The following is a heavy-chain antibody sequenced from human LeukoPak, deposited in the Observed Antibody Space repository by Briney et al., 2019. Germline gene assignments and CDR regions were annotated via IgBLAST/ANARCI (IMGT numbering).Heavy chain of an antibody. J-gene: IGHJ4*02. CDR3: ARRVWGTNRYTDC. D-gene: IGHD3-16*02. CDR2: IYAGGNT. V-gene: IGHV3-53*01. Sequence: GGSLRLSCAASGFTVSTNYMSWVRQAPGKGLEWASIIYAGGNTYYADSVKGRFTISRDNSKNTLYLQMNSLRAEDTAVYYCARRVWGTNRYTDCWGQGTLVTVSS. CDR1: GFTVSTNY.